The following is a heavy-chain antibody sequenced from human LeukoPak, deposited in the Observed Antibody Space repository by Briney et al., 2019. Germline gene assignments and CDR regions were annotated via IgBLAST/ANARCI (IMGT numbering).Heavy chain of an antibody. V-gene: IGHV4-30-4*08. CDR1: GGSISSGDYY. J-gene: IGHJ4*02. Sequence: PSETLSLTCTVSGGSISSGDYYWSWIRQPPGKGLEWIGYIYYSGSTYYNPSLKSRATISVDTSKNQFSLKLSSVTAADTAVYYCARELDDSSGYTFDYWGQGTLVTVSS. D-gene: IGHD3-22*01. CDR3: ARELDDSSGYTFDY. CDR2: IYYSGST.